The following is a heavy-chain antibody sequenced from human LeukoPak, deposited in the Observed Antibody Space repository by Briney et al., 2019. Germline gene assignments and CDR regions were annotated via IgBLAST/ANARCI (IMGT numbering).Heavy chain of an antibody. J-gene: IGHJ5*02. D-gene: IGHD3-16*01. CDR3: ARVSPHRKMSYGNQNWFDT. Sequence: ASVKVSCKASGCTFTGYYMHWVRQAPGQGLEWMGWISGYNGYTKYAQKLQGRVTMTTDTSTSTAHMELRSLRSDDTAVYYCARVSPHRKMSYGNQNWFDTWGQGTLVTVSS. CDR2: ISGYNGYT. CDR1: GCTFTGYY. V-gene: IGHV1-18*04.